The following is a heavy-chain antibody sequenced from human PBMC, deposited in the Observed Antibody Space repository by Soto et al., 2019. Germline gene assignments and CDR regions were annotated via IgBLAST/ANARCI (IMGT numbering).Heavy chain of an antibody. V-gene: IGHV3-15*01. Sequence: EVQLVESGGGLVKPGGSLRLSCAASGFTFSNAWMSWVRQAPGKGLEWVGRIKSKTDGGTTDYAAPVKGRFTISREHSKNTLYLQMKSLKTEDTAVYYCTTGYCSGGSCYSTLYYFGMDVWGQGTTVTVSS. CDR2: IKSKTDGGTT. CDR3: TTGYCSGGSCYSTLYYFGMDV. D-gene: IGHD2-15*01. CDR1: GFTFSNAW. J-gene: IGHJ6*02.